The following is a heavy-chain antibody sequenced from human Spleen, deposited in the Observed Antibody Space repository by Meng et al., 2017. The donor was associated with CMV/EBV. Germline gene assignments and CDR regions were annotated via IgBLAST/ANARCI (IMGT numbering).Heavy chain of an antibody. J-gene: IGHJ5*02. CDR1: GFTFSNYA. CDR2: ISGSGGST. D-gene: IGHD2-2*01. Sequence: ETLSLTCAASGFTFSNYAMTWVRQAPGKGLEWVSAISGSGGSTYYADSVKGRFTISRDNSKNTLYLQMNSLRAEDTAVYYCAKEIYTYQARYSLYESWGQGTLVTVSS. CDR3: AKEIYTYQARYSLYES. V-gene: IGHV3-23*01.